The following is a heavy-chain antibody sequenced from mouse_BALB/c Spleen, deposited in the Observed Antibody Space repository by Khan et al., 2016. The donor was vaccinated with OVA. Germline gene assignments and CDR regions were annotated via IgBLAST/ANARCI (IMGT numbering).Heavy chain of an antibody. Sequence: EVQLVESGGDLVKPGGSLKLSCAASGFTFSSYSMSWVRQTPDKRLEWVATISSGGDYTYYPDNVKGRFTISRDNAKNTLYLQMSSLESDDTAMYYCASQLTGSFAYWGQGTLVTVSA. D-gene: IGHD4-1*01. CDR2: ISSGGDYT. J-gene: IGHJ3*01. V-gene: IGHV5-6*01. CDR3: ASQLTGSFAY. CDR1: GFTFSSYS.